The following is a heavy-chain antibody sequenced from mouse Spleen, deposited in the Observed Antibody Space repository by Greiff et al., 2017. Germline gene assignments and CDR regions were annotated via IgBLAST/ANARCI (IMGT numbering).Heavy chain of an antibody. CDR3: ARNWYFDY. D-gene: IGHD4-1*01. CDR2: IYPGDGDT. J-gene: IGHJ2*01. V-gene: IGHV1-82*01. CDR1: GYAFSSSW. Sequence: QVQLQQSGPELVKPGASVKISCKASGYAFSSSWMNWVKQRPGKGLEWIGRIYPGDGDTNYNGKFKGKATLTADKSSSTAYMQLSSLTSEDSAVYFCARNWYFDYWGQGTTLTVSS.